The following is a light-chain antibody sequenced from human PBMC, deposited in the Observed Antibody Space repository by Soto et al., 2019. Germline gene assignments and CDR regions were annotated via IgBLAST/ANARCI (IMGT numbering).Light chain of an antibody. CDR1: QSVSRTS. V-gene: IGKV3-20*01. CDR3: QQYDRSPT. Sequence: EIVLTQSPGTLSLSPGERATLSCRASQSVSRTSLAWYQQKVGQAPRLLIYGASSRATGIPDRFSGSGSGTDFTLIISRLEPEDFAVYYCQQYDRSPTFGQGTKLEIK. J-gene: IGKJ2*01. CDR2: GAS.